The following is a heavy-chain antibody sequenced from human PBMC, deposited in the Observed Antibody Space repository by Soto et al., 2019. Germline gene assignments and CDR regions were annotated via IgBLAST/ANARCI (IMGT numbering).Heavy chain of an antibody. V-gene: IGHV4-59*01. CDR3: ARVPDYFDY. J-gene: IGHJ4*02. CDR1: GGSISSYY. CDR2: IYYSGST. Sequence: SETLSLTCTVSGGSISSYYWSWIRQPPGKGLEWIGYIYYSGSTNYNPSLKSRVTISVDTSKNQFSLKLSSVTAADKAVYYCARVPDYFDYWGQGTLVTVSS.